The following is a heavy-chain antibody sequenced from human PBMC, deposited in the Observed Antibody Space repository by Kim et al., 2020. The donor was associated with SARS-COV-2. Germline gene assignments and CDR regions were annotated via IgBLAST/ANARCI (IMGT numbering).Heavy chain of an antibody. CDR1: GESFSSYY. V-gene: IGHV4-34*01. CDR3: ARFDYSGRTYRDS. CDR2: INHSGST. J-gene: IGHJ5*01. D-gene: IGHD3-10*01. Sequence: SETLSLTCAVSGESFSSYYWRWIRQPPGKGLEWIGEINHSGSTNYNPALESRLTISIDTSKNRFSLSLISVTAADTAVYYCARFDYSGRTYRDSWGHGTLVTVSS.